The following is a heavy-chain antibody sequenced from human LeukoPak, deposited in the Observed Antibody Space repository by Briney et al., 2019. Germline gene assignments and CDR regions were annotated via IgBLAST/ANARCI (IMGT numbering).Heavy chain of an antibody. V-gene: IGHV4-30-2*01. J-gene: IGHJ3*02. CDR3: ARGNYADAFDI. CDR1: GGSLSIGGYS. D-gene: IGHD4-11*01. Sequence: SQTLSLTCAVSGGSLSIGGYSWSWIRQPPGKGLEWIGYIYHSGSTYYNPSLKSRVTISVDRSKNQFSLKLSSVTAADTAVYYCARGNYADAFDIWGQGTMVTVSS. CDR2: IYHSGST.